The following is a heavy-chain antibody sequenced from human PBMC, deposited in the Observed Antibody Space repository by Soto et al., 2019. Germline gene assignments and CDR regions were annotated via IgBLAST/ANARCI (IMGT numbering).Heavy chain of an antibody. CDR1: GFTFSSYA. CDR2: ISGSGGST. J-gene: IGHJ3*02. Sequence: ESGGGLVQPGGSLRLSCAASGFTFSSYAMSWVRQAPGKGLEWVSAISGSGGSTYYADSVKGRFTISRDNSKNTLYLQMNSLRAEDTAVYYCAKDPHYYDSSGYYYDAFDIWGQGTMVTVSS. D-gene: IGHD3-22*01. CDR3: AKDPHYYDSSGYYYDAFDI. V-gene: IGHV3-23*01.